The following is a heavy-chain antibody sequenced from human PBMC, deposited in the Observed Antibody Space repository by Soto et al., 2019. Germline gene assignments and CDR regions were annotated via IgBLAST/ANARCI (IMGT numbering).Heavy chain of an antibody. CDR1: GGTFSSYA. J-gene: IGHJ3*02. CDR3: ARAGPHSSSSEDAFDI. Sequence: SVKVSCKASGGTFSSYAISWVRQAPGQGLEWMGGIIPIFGTANYAQKFQGRVTITADESTSTAYMELSSLRSEDTAVYYCARAGPHSSSSEDAFDIWGQGTMVTVSS. CDR2: IIPIFGTA. D-gene: IGHD6-6*01. V-gene: IGHV1-69*13.